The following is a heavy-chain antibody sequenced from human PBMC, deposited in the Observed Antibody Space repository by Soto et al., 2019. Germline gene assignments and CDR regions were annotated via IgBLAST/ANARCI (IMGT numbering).Heavy chain of an antibody. Sequence: GASLKISCKGSGYSFTSYLIGWARQMPGKGLEWIGIIYPGDSDTRYSPSFQGQVTISAHKPISTAYLQWSSLKDSDTAMYYCASPSYYGSIYDMDDWGQGTTVTVSS. D-gene: IGHD3-10*01. CDR2: IYPGDSDT. J-gene: IGHJ6*02. V-gene: IGHV5-51*04. CDR3: ASPSYYGSIYDMDD. CDR1: GYSFTSYL.